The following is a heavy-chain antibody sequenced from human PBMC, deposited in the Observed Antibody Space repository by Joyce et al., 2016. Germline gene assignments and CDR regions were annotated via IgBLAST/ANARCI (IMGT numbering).Heavy chain of an antibody. CDR3: ARVRGSSGFHFDD. V-gene: IGHV3-33*01. CDR2: IGYDGQNR. Sequence: QVQLVESGGGVVQPGTSLRLSCVVTGFSISAYGMHWVRQAPGKGLEWVAVIGYDGQNRDYGESVKGRFSISRDDTKNTVYLQMDGLSAEDTAMYYCARVRGSSGFHFDDWGQGTLVSVSS. J-gene: IGHJ4*02. D-gene: IGHD6-19*01. CDR1: GFSISAYG.